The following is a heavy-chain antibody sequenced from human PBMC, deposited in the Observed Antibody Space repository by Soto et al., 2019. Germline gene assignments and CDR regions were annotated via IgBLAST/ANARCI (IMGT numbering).Heavy chain of an antibody. Sequence: ASVQVSCKASGYTFITSDIHWVRQATGQGLECMRWMNPYNGNAGYAQKFQGRVTMTRNTSISTAYMELSSLRSEDTAVYFCARRKERSGPHYFDSWGQGTLVTVSS. J-gene: IGHJ4*02. CDR3: ARRKERSGPHYFDS. CDR1: GYTFITSD. D-gene: IGHD6-25*01. V-gene: IGHV1-8*01. CDR2: MNPYNGNA.